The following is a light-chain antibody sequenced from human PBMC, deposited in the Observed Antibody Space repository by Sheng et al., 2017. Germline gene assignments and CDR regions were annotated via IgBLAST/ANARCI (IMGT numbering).Light chain of an antibody. CDR1: SSDVGNYNF. J-gene: IGLJ1*01. CDR2: HVS. Sequence: QSALTQPASVSGSPGQSITISCTGTSSDVGNYNFVSWYQQHPGKAPKLMIFHVSNRPSGVSNRFSGSKSGNTASLTISGLQAEYEANYYCTSYTSDTTYVFGTGTRVTVL. CDR3: TSYTSDTTYV. V-gene: IGLV2-14*01.